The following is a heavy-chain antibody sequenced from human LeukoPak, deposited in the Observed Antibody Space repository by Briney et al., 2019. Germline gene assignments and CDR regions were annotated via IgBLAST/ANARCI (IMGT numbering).Heavy chain of an antibody. J-gene: IGHJ5*02. D-gene: IGHD1-26*01. Sequence: GESLKISCKGSGYSFTRYWIGWVRQMPGKGLEWMGIIYPGDSDTRYSPSFQGQVTTSADKSISTAYPQWSSLKASDTAMYYCARIRWELRPVDPWGQGTLVTVSS. CDR3: ARIRWELRPVDP. V-gene: IGHV5-51*01. CDR2: IYPGDSDT. CDR1: GYSFTRYW.